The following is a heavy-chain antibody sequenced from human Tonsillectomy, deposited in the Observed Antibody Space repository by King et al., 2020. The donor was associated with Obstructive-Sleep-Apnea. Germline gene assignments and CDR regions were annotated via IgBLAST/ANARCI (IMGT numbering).Heavy chain of an antibody. CDR2: IYPGDSDT. J-gene: IGHJ3*01. CDR3: ARQVHGYGGHSDHDVFNV. D-gene: IGHD4-23*01. CDR1: GYRFSNYW. V-gene: IGHV5-51*01. Sequence: QLVQSGAEVKKPGESLKISCKGSGYRFSNYWIAWVRQMPGKGLEWMGLIYPGDSDTRYSPSFQGQVTIPAAKSITTAYLRWSSLKASDTAMYYCARQVHGYGGHSDHDVFNVWGQGTRVTVSS.